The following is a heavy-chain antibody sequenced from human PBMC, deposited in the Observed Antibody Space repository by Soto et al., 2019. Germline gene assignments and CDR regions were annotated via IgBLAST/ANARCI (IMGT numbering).Heavy chain of an antibody. J-gene: IGHJ5*02. CDR2: INHSGST. CDR1: GGSFSGYY. V-gene: IGHV4-34*01. CDR3: ARTLKRVTMVRGVIVWFDP. Sequence: QEQLQQWGAGLLKPSETLSLTCAVYGGSFSGYYWSWIRQPPGKGLEWIGEINHSGSTNYNPSLKSRVTISVDTSKNQFSLKLSSVTAADTAVYYCARTLKRVTMVRGVIVWFDPWGQGTLVTVSS. D-gene: IGHD3-10*01.